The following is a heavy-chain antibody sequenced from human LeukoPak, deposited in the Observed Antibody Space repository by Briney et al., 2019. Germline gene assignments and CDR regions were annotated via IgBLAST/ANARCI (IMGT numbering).Heavy chain of an antibody. CDR2: IYYRGNT. J-gene: IGHJ4*02. D-gene: IGHD6-25*01. CDR1: GGSITDTTYF. CDR3: ARRKVAAEIDY. Sequence: PSETLSLTCTVSGGSITDTTYFWGWIRQPPGKGLEWIGSIYYRGNTYYTPFLKSRVTLSVDTSKNQFSLKVISVTAADTAVYYCARRKVAAEIDYWGQGTLVTVSS. V-gene: IGHV4-39*01.